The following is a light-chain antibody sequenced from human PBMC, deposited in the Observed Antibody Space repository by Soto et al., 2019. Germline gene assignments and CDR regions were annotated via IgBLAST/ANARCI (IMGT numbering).Light chain of an antibody. CDR2: GAS. J-gene: IGKJ1*01. V-gene: IGKV3-20*01. Sequence: ENGLTQSPGTLSLSPEERATLSCRASQSVSSSYLAWYQQKPGQAPRLLIYGASSRATGIPDRFSGSGSGTDFTLTISRLEPEDFAVYYCQQYGSSPPWPFGQGTKVAIK. CDR1: QSVSSSY. CDR3: QQYGSSPPWP.